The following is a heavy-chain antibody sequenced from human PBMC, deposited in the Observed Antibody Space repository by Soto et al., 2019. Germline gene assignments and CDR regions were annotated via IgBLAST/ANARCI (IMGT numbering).Heavy chain of an antibody. J-gene: IGHJ5*02. D-gene: IGHD2-15*01. CDR3: ARADCSGGSCYSIARWFDP. CDR2: IYYSGST. V-gene: IGHV4-31*03. CDR1: GGSISSGGYY. Sequence: SETLSLTCTVSGGSISSGGYYWSWIRQHPGKGLEWIGNIYYSGSTYYNPSLKSRVTISVDTSKNQFSLKLSSVTAADTAVYYCARADCSGGSCYSIARWFDPWGQGTLVTVSS.